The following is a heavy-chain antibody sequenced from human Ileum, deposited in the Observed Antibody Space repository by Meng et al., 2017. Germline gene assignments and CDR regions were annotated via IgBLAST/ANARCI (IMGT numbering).Heavy chain of an antibody. CDR1: GGSVSSANSY. D-gene: IGHD6-19*01. Sequence: QGPLPDSGPGLVRPSATRSLTCTVSGGSVSSANSYWSWIRQTPGKGLEWIGYVYNTGNTNSNPSLRSRLTMSVDTSNSQFSLKLTSVTAADTAVYYCARGGGGGWPNWFDPWGQGTLVTVSS. CDR2: VYNTGNT. J-gene: IGHJ5*02. CDR3: ARGGGGGWPNWFDP. V-gene: IGHV4-61*01.